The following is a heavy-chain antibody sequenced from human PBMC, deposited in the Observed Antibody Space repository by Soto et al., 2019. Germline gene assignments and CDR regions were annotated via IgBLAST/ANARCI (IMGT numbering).Heavy chain of an antibody. V-gene: IGHV1-46*01. CDR2: ISPSGDRT. D-gene: IGHD4-17*01. Sequence: QVQLVQSGAEVKKPGASVRVSCKASGYTFTNYHMDWVRQAPGQGLEWMGKISPSGDRTWYVQKLRGRITMTRDTSTSTDYMELSSLRSEDTAVYYCARDGGNYGDDDYWGQGPLVTVSS. J-gene: IGHJ4*02. CDR1: GYTFTNYH. CDR3: ARDGGNYGDDDY.